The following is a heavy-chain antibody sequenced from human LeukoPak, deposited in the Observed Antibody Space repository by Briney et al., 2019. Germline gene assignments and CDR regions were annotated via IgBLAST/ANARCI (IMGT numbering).Heavy chain of an antibody. CDR3: TTPPEEKWELVDY. CDR2: IKIKTNGVTT. D-gene: IGHD1-26*01. J-gene: IGHJ4*02. Sequence: GALILSLASSGCAFRSYSMNWVRQAPGKGLELVGRIKIKTNGVTTDYAAPVKRRITISREESKNTEYLHMTSLNTADTAVYYCTTPPEEKWELVDYWGQGTLVSVSS. V-gene: IGHV3-15*01. CDR1: GCAFRSYS.